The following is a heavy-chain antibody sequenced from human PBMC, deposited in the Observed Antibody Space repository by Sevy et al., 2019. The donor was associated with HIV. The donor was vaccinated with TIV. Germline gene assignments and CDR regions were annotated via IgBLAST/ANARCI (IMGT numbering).Heavy chain of an antibody. D-gene: IGHD1-1*01. CDR1: GFTFNRYS. CDR3: DLERLFRDVDEYFQN. J-gene: IGHJ1*01. V-gene: IGHV3-30-3*01. CDR2: ISFDATNK. Sequence: GGSLRLSCAASGFTFNRYSMHWVRQAPGKGLEWVATISFDATNKHYPDSVKGRFTISRDNFQNSLFLQMDSLRPEDTAAYYCDLERLFRDVDEYFQNWGQGTLVTVSS.